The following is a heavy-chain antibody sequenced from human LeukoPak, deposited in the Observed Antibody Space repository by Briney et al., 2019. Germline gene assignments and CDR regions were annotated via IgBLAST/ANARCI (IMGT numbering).Heavy chain of an antibody. CDR1: GYTFTSYG. J-gene: IGHJ4*02. CDR2: ISAYNGNT. V-gene: IGHV1-18*01. D-gene: IGHD2-2*01. Sequence: GASVKVSCKASGYTFTSYGISWVRQAPGQGLEWMGWISAYNGNTNYAQKLQGRVTMTTDTSTSTAYMELRGLRSDDTAVYYCARVTPVVVPAAWLDYWGQGTLVTVSS. CDR3: ARVTPVVVPAAWLDY.